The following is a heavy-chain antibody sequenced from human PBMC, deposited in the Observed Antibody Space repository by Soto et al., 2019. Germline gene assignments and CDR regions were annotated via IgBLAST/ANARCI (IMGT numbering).Heavy chain of an antibody. D-gene: IGHD2-8*02. CDR1: GGTFSIYG. J-gene: IGHJ6*02. V-gene: IGHV1-69*01. CDR3: ATSVGIAPTGEDGMDV. CDR2: IIPILTTP. Sequence: QVQLEQSGAEVEKPGSSVKVSCKPSGGTFSIYGFSWVRQAPGQGPEWIGGIIPILTTPNYAQKFHGRVTIVADESTTTVYMELSSLKSEDTAVYYCATSVGIAPTGEDGMDVWGQGTSVTVSS.